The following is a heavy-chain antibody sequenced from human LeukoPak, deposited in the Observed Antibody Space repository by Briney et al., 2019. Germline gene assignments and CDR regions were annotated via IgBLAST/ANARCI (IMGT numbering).Heavy chain of an antibody. CDR1: DGSISSGLYQ. D-gene: IGHD3-10*01. Sequence: NPSQTLSLTCSVSDGSISSGLYQWSWIRQPAGKGLEWIGRIFFSGTANYNPSLKSLVTILIDTSTNQFSLKLTSVTAADTAVYYCARVLSGSGVGAARVEYWGQGSLVTVSS. V-gene: IGHV4-61*02. CDR2: IFFSGTA. CDR3: ARVLSGSGVGAARVEY. J-gene: IGHJ4*02.